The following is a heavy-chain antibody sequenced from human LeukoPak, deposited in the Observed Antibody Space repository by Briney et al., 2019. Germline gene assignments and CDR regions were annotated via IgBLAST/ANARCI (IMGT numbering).Heavy chain of an antibody. CDR3: ARTYYYGSGALYFGMDV. V-gene: IGHV5-51*01. CDR2: VYPGDSDT. CDR1: GYTFPTYW. Sequence: GESLKISCKGSGYTFPTYWIGWVRQMPGKGLEWMGIVYPGDSDTRYSPSFQGQVTISADRSISTAYLQWSSLQASDTAMYYCARTYYYGSGALYFGMDVWGQGTTVTVSS. D-gene: IGHD3-10*01. J-gene: IGHJ6*02.